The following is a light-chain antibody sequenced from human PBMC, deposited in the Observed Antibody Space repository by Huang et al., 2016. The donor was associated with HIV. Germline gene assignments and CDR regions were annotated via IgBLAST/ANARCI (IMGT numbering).Light chain of an antibody. V-gene: IGKV1-39*01. CDR2: SAS. J-gene: IGKJ4*01. CDR1: QSLNNY. Sequence: DLQMTQSPSSLSASVGDRVTITCRASQSLNNYLNWYQQKPGKAPNLLFYSASTLQSGVPPRFCGGVSGTVFTLTISNLQPEDYATYYCQQTFSVPLTFGGGTKVEIK. CDR3: QQTFSVPLT.